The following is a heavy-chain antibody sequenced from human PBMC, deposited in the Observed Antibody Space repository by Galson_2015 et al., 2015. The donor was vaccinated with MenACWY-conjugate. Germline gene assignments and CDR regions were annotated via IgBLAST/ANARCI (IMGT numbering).Heavy chain of an antibody. V-gene: IGHV1-2*04. CDR1: GYTFTGYY. Sequence: SVKVSCKASGYTFTGYYMHWVRQAPGQGLEWMGWINPNSGGTNYAQKFQGWVTMTRDTSISTAYMELSRLRSDDTATYYCAHRPCSGGSCYSRVGYNWFDPWGQGTLVTVSS. J-gene: IGHJ5*02. CDR3: AHRPCSGGSCYSRVGYNWFDP. D-gene: IGHD2-15*01. CDR2: INPNSGGT.